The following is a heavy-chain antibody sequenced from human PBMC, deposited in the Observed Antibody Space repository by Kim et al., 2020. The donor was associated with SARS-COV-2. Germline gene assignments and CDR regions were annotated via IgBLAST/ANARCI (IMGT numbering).Heavy chain of an antibody. Sequence: GGSLRLSCAASGFTFSSYAMHWVRQAPGKGLEWVAVISYDGSNKYYADSVKGRFTISRDNSKNTLYLQMNSLRAEDTAVYYCAREPGYSSGWYPRQDAFDIWGQGTMVTVSS. CDR3: AREPGYSSGWYPRQDAFDI. D-gene: IGHD6-19*01. CDR2: ISYDGSNK. V-gene: IGHV3-30-3*01. CDR1: GFTFSSYA. J-gene: IGHJ3*02.